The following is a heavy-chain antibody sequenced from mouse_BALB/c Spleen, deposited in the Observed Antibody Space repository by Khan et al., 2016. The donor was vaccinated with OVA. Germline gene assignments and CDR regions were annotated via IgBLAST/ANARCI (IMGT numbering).Heavy chain of an antibody. V-gene: IGHV1S135*01. CDR1: GYSFTTYY. CDR2: IDPFSGGT. D-gene: IGHD2-2*01. J-gene: IGHJ3*01. CDR3: TRHGYVGWFTY. Sequence: VQLKQSGPELMKPGASVKISCKASGYSFTTYYIHWMMQSHGKSLEWIGYIDPFSGGTTYNQKFKGKATLTVDRTSSTAYIHLSNLTSEDSAVYYCTRHGYVGWFTYWGQGTLVTVSS.